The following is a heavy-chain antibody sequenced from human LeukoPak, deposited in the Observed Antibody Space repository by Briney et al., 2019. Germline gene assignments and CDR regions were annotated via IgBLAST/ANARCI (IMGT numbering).Heavy chain of an antibody. D-gene: IGHD7-27*01. Sequence: GGSLRLSCAVSGFTFSDYYMSWIRQAPGKGLEWVSYSSSGGNIMSYADSVRGRFTISRDNAKNSLYLQMNSLRGEDTAVYYCAKDGGLWVSAHWGDSWGRGTLVTVSS. V-gene: IGHV3-11*01. CDR1: GFTFSDYY. CDR3: AKDGGLWVSAHWGDS. CDR2: SSSGGNIM. J-gene: IGHJ4*02.